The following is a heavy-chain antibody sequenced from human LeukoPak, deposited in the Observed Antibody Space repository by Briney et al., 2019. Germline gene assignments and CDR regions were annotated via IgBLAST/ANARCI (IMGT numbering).Heavy chain of an antibody. CDR1: GGSISGSSYY. CDR2: IYHSGST. CDR3: ARSQYSSSWAPFDY. Sequence: PSETLSLTCTVSGGSISGSSYYWGWIRQPPGQGLEWIGSIYHSGSTYYNPSLKSRVTISVDTSKNQFSLKLTSVTAADTAVFYCARSQYSSSWAPFDYWGQGTLVTVSS. D-gene: IGHD6-13*01. J-gene: IGHJ4*02. V-gene: IGHV4-39*01.